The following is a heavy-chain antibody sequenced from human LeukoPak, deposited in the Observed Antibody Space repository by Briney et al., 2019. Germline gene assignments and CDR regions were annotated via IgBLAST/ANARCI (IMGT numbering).Heavy chain of an antibody. D-gene: IGHD2-15*01. J-gene: IGHJ3*02. CDR2: ISGSGGAT. CDR1: GFTFRSYV. Sequence: GGSLRLSCAASGFTFRSYVMSWVRQAPGNGLEWVSGISGSGGATYYADSVKGRFTISRDNSKNTLYLQMNSLRAEDTAVYYCAKDGRYCSGGSCSLDAFDIWGQGTMVTVSS. V-gene: IGHV3-23*01. CDR3: AKDGRYCSGGSCSLDAFDI.